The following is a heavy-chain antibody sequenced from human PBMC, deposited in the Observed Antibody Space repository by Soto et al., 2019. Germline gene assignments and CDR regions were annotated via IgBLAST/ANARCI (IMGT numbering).Heavy chain of an antibody. J-gene: IGHJ4*02. CDR3: ARAYYGPGASARRPFDY. CDR1: GGTFRSYA. V-gene: IGHV1-69*06. CDR2: IIPIFGTA. D-gene: IGHD1-26*01. Sequence: QVQLVQSGAEVKKPGSSVKVSCKASGGTFRSYAISWVRQAPGQGLEWMGGIIPIFGTANYAQKFQGRVTITADKSTSTAYMELSSLRSEDTAVYYCARAYYGPGASARRPFDYWGQGTLVTVSS.